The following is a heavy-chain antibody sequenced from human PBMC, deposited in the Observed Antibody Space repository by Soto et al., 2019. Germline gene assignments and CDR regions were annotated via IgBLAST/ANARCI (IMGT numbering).Heavy chain of an antibody. CDR1: GYTFTSYG. CDR2: ISAYNGNT. D-gene: IGHD2-15*01. V-gene: IGHV1-18*01. J-gene: IGHJ6*02. CDR3: ASNIVVVVAATTYYYYGMDV. Sequence: GASVKVSCKASGYTFTSYGISWVRQAPGQGLEWMGWISAYNGNTNYAQKLQGRVTMTTDTSTSTAYMELRSLRSDDTAVYYCASNIVVVVAATTYYYYGMDVWGQGTTVTVSS.